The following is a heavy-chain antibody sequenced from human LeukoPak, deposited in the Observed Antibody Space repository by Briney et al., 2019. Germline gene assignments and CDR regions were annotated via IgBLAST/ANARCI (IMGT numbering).Heavy chain of an antibody. CDR3: AVNHYCSGGSCSPYYFDY. D-gene: IGHD2-15*01. J-gene: IGHJ4*02. CDR1: GGSISSGDYY. V-gene: IGHV4-30-4*08. CDR2: IYYSGST. Sequence: PSQTLSLTCTVSGGSISSGDYYWSWLRQPPGKGLEWSGYIYYSGSTYYNPSLKSRVTISVDTSKNQFSLKLSSVTAADTAVYYCAVNHYCSGGSCSPYYFDYWGQGTLVTVSS.